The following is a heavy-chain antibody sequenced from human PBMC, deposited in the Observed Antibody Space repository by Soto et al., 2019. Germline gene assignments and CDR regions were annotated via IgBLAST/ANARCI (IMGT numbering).Heavy chain of an antibody. CDR2: IHSDGST. V-gene: IGHV3-53*01. CDR3: ARDDSGHFDY. CDR1: GFTVSDS. Sequence: GSLRLSCSVAGFTVSDSMSLVLHAPGNGLECVSFIHSDGSTHYTDSVRGRFTISRDNSKNTLYLQMDRLRVDDTAVYFCARDDSGHFDYWGQGSLVTVSS. D-gene: IGHD6-19*01. J-gene: IGHJ4*02.